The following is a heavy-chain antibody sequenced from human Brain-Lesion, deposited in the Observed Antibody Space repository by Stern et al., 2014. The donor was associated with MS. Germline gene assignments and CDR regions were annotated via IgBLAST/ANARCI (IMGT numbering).Heavy chain of an antibody. D-gene: IGHD2-2*01. J-gene: IGHJ5*02. V-gene: IGHV3-21*01. CDR1: GFNLSSYA. CDR3: ASSIVVVPAAENKGFDP. CDR2: ISSSSTYM. Sequence: EVQLVQSGGGLVKPGGSLRLSCAASGFNLSSYAMNWVRQAPGKGLEWGSSISSSSTYMYHADSVKGGFTISRDNAKNSLYLQMKSLRAEDTGVYYCASSIVVVPAAENKGFDPWGQGTLVTVSS.